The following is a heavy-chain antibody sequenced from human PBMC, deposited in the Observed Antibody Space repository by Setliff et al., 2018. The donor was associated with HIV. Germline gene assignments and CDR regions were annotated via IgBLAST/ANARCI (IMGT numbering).Heavy chain of an antibody. V-gene: IGHV4-4*07. CDR2: IYISGST. CDR1: GGSISSYY. D-gene: IGHD6-19*01. CDR3: ARDRSSGWSKDCFDT. J-gene: IGHJ5*02. Sequence: SETLSLTCTVSGGSISSYYWSWIRQPAGKGLEWIGHIYISGSTNYNPSFNSRVTMSVDTSKNQFSLRLTSVTAADTAMYHCARDRSSGWSKDCFDTWGQGILVTASS.